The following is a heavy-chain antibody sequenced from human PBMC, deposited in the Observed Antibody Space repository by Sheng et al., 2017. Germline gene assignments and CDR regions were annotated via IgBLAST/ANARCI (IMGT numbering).Heavy chain of an antibody. J-gene: IGHJ4*02. D-gene: IGHD1-1*01. CDR3: ARDTWGNDYKKLDY. CDR1: GFTFSVNG. Sequence: QVQLVESGGGVVQPGRSLRLSCVGSGFTFSVNGIHWVRQAPGKGLEWVAVIWNDGSKDYYADSVKGRFSISRDNSKDTVHLQMNSLRAEDTAVYYCARDTWGNDYKKLDYWGQGTLVTVSS. CDR2: IWNDGSKD. V-gene: IGHV3-33*01.